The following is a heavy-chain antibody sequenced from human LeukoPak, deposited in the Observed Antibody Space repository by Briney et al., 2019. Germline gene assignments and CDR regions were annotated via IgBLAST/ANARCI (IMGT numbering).Heavy chain of an antibody. J-gene: IGHJ4*02. V-gene: IGHV3-7*01. CDR2: IQEDGKKE. Sequence: PGGSLRLSCAASEFIFDDYGMSWVRQAPGKGLEWVANIQEDGKKENYVDSVKGRFTISRDNAKNSVYLQMNSLRVEDTAVYYCAKDIVGGGDDYWGQGTLVTVSS. CDR1: EFIFDDYG. D-gene: IGHD2-21*02. CDR3: AKDIVGGGDDY.